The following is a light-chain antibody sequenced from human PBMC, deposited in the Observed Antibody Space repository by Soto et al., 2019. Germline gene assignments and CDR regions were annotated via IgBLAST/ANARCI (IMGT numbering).Light chain of an antibody. V-gene: IGLV2-14*01. Sequence: QSALTQPASVSGSPGQSITISCTGTSSDVGGYRLVSWYQQHPGKAPKLMIYEVNNRPSGVSNRFSGSKSGNTASLTISGLQAEDEAYYYCCSYRSTSTPGVFGTGTKLTVL. CDR3: CSYRSTSTPGV. J-gene: IGLJ1*01. CDR2: EVN. CDR1: SSDVGGYRL.